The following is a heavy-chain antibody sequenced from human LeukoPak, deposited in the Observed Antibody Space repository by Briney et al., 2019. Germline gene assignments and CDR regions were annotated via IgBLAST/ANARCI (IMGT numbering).Heavy chain of an antibody. D-gene: IGHD6-19*01. CDR2: ICGDDGRT. CDR1: GFSFSSYA. J-gene: IGHJ5*01. V-gene: IGHV3-23*01. Sequence: GGSLRLSCAASGFSFSSYALNWVRQAPGKGLEWVSSICGDDGRTYYADSVKGRFTISRDNAKNTLYLQMNSLRAEDSAVYYCARDNAPQTYSSGWFDSWGQGALVTVSS. CDR3: ARDNAPQTYSSGWFDS.